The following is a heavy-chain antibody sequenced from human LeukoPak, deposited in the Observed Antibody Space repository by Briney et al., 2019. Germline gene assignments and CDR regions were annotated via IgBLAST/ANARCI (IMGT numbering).Heavy chain of an antibody. CDR2: IYTSGST. CDR3: ARHPGYYDSSGYLEY. J-gene: IGHJ4*02. CDR1: GGSISSGSYY. V-gene: IGHV4-61*02. D-gene: IGHD3-22*01. Sequence: SETLSLTCTVSGGSISSGSYYWSWIRQPAGKGLEWIGRIYTSGSTNYNPSLKSRVTISVDTSKNQFSLKLSSVTAADTAVYYCARHPGYYDSSGYLEYWGQGTLDTVSS.